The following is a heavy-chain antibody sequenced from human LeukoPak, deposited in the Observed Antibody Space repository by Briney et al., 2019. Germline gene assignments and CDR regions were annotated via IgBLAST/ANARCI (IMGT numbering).Heavy chain of an antibody. CDR2: ISYDGSNK. V-gene: IGHV3-30*03. Sequence: QSGGSLRLSCAASGFTFSSYAMSWVRKAPGKGLEWVAVISYDGSNKYYADSVKGRFTISRDKSKNTLYLQMNSLRAEDTAVYYCASEETYCSSGTCEGFDYWGQGTLVTVSS. CDR3: ASEETYCSSGTCEGFDY. CDR1: GFTFSSYA. J-gene: IGHJ4*02. D-gene: IGHD2-15*01.